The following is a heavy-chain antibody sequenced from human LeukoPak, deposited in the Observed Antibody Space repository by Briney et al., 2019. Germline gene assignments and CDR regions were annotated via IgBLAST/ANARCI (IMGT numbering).Heavy chain of an antibody. V-gene: IGHV3-66*01. CDR2: IYSGGST. CDR3: ARCTASCYANAFDV. D-gene: IGHD2-2*01. J-gene: IGHJ3*01. Sequence: GGSLRLSCAASGFTVSSNYMSWVRQPPGKGLDWVSVIYSGGSTYYADSVKGRFTISRDNSKNTLYLQMNSLRPEDTAVYYCARCTASCYANAFDVWGQGTLLTVSS. CDR1: GFTVSSNY.